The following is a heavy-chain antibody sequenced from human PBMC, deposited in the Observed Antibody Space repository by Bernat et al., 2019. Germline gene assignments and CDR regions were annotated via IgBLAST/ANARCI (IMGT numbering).Heavy chain of an antibody. CDR3: ARDQVPAAIPDYYYYGMDV. D-gene: IGHD2-2*02. Sequence: QLQLQESGPGLVKPSETLSLTCTVSGGSISSSSYYWGWIRQPPGKGLEWIGSIYYSGSTYYNPSLKSRVTISVDTSKNRFTLKLSSVTAADTAVYYCARDQVPAAIPDYYYYGMDVWGQGTTVTVSS. J-gene: IGHJ6*02. V-gene: IGHV4-39*02. CDR1: GGSISSSSYY. CDR2: IYYSGST.